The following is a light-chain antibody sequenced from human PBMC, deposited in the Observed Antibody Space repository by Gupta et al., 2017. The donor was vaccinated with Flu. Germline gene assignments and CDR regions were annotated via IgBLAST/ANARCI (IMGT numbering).Light chain of an antibody. CDR1: TNDVADYNY. CDR2: EVS. J-gene: IGLJ3*02. CDR3: SAYTTTAPGV. Sequence: TNDVADYNYVSRYQQQPGNAPNLMIYEVSDRPSGVSIRFSGSKSGNTASLTISGLQDEDEDDYLCSAYTTTAPGVFGGGTKLTVL. V-gene: IGLV2-14*01.